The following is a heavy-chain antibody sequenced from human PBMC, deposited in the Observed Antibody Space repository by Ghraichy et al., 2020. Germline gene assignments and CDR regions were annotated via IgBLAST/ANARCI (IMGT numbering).Heavy chain of an antibody. V-gene: IGHV3-23*01. CDR1: GFAFSSFA. D-gene: IGHD3-22*01. J-gene: IGHJ4*02. CDR2: ITVSGGT. Sequence: SCAASGFAFSSFAMSWVRQAPGRGLEWVSGITVSGGTYYADSVKGRFTISRGNSKNTLYLQMNSLRAEDTAVYYCARDNYYYDSSGYYNIDYWGQGTLVTVCS. CDR3: ARDNYYYDSSGYYNIDY.